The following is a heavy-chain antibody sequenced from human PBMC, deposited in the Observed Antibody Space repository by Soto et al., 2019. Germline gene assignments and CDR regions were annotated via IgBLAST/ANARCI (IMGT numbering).Heavy chain of an antibody. CDR2: ISGSGRKT. Sequence: EVQLLESGGGLVQPGGSLRLSCAASGFTFSSHAMNWVRQAPGKGLEWVSGISGSGRKTYYADSVKGRFTIFRDTSKNTVYLQMNSQRAEDTALYYGAKDGSVAPVVIAVGSPPMDVWGQGTMVIVSS. CDR3: AKDGSVAPVVIAVGSPPMDV. D-gene: IGHD2-2*02. V-gene: IGHV3-23*01. CDR1: GFTFSSHA. J-gene: IGHJ6*02.